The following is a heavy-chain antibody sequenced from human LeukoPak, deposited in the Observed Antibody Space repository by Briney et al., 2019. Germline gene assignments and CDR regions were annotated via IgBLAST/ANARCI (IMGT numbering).Heavy chain of an antibody. CDR2: IYYSGST. J-gene: IGHJ4*02. D-gene: IGHD1-1*01. CDR3: ARETERYYFDY. Sequence: SETLSLTCTVSGGSISSYYWSWIRQPPGKGLEWIGYIYYSGSTNYNPSLKSRVTISVDTSKNQFSPKLSSVTAADTAVCYCARETERYYFDYWGQGTLVTVSS. V-gene: IGHV4-59*01. CDR1: GGSISSYY.